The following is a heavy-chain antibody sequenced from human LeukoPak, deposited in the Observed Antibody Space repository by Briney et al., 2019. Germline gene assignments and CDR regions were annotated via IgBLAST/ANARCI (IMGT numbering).Heavy chain of an antibody. CDR3: AKTAGNALRYFDY. V-gene: IGHV3-23*01. CDR1: GFTFSSFA. D-gene: IGHD1-1*01. Sequence: PGGSLRLSCAASGFTFSSFAMSWVRQAPGKGLEWVSVISAGGGVRYYADSVKGRFTISRDNSRSTLYLQMNSLRAEDTAVYYCAKTAGNALRYFDYWGQGTLVTVSS. CDR2: ISAGGGVR. J-gene: IGHJ4*02.